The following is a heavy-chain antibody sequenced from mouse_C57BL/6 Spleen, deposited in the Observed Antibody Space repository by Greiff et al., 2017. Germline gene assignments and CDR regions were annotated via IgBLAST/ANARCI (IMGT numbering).Heavy chain of an antibody. Sequence: EVKLVESGGGLVKPGGSLKLSCAASGFTFSSYAMSWVRQTPEKRLEWVATISDGGSYTYYPDNVKGRLTISRDNAKNNLYLQMSHLKSEDTAMYYCARDSDGFPYAMDYWGQGTSVTVSS. D-gene: IGHD2-3*01. CDR2: ISDGGSYT. J-gene: IGHJ4*01. CDR3: ARDSDGFPYAMDY. CDR1: GFTFSSYA. V-gene: IGHV5-4*01.